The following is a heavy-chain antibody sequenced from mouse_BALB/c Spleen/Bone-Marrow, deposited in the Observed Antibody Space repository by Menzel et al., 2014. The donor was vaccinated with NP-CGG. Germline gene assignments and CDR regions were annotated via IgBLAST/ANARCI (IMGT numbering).Heavy chain of an antibody. D-gene: IGHD2-4*01. CDR3: AREGSTMITTPFAY. CDR2: IWAGGST. V-gene: IGHV2-9*02. J-gene: IGHJ3*01. CDR1: GFSLTSYG. Sequence: VKLVESGPGLVAPSQSLSIPCTVSGFSLTSYGVHWVRQPPGKGLEWLGVIWAGGSTNYNSALMSRLSISKDNSKSQVFLKMNSLQTDDTVMYYCAREGSTMITTPFAYWGQGTLVTVSA.